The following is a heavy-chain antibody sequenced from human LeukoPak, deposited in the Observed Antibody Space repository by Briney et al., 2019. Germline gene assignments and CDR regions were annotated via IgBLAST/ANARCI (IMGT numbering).Heavy chain of an antibody. CDR1: GYSSTNSR. CDR2: INTGDSVN. Sequence: GGSMQFSCKASGYSSTNSRIGRRRPLRGRGLGWMGIINTGDSVNRYNPSFGGYVTISADKSISTGYLQWSSLTASDTDMYYCARYYEFWSGSRRLSYYGMDVWGQGTTVTVSS. J-gene: IGHJ6*02. V-gene: IGHV5-51*01. D-gene: IGHD3-3*01. CDR3: ARYYEFWSGSRRLSYYGMDV.